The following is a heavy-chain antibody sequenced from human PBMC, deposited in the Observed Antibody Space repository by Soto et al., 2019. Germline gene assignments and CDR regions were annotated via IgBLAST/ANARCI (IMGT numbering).Heavy chain of an antibody. V-gene: IGHV1-69*02. CDR3: AEVGYCSGGSCYRNTDY. Sequence: QVQLVQSGAEVKKPGSSVKVSCKASGGTFSSYTISWVRQAPGQGLEWMGRIIPILGIANYAQKFQGRVTITADKSTSTAYMELSSLRSEDTAVYYCAEVGYCSGGSCYRNTDYWGQGTLVTVSS. CDR2: IIPILGIA. CDR1: GGTFSSYT. D-gene: IGHD2-15*01. J-gene: IGHJ4*02.